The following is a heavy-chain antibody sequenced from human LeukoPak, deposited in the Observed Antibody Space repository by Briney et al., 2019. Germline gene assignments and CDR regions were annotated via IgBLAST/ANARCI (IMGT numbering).Heavy chain of an antibody. CDR2: IYSGGST. V-gene: IGHV3-66*01. Sequence: GGSLRLSCAASGFTFSSYAMSWVRQAPGKGPEWVSVIYSGGSTYYADSVKGRFTISRDNSKNTLYLQMNSLRAEDTAVYYCARGTMDVWGQGTTVTVSS. J-gene: IGHJ6*02. CDR3: ARGTMDV. CDR1: GFTFSSYA.